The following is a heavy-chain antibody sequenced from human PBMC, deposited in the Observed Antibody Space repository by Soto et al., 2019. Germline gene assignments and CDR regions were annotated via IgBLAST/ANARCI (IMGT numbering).Heavy chain of an antibody. V-gene: IGHV2-70*01. Sequence: SGPTLVNPTQTLTLTCTFSGFSLSTSGMCVSWIRQPPGKALEWLALIDWDDDKYYSTSLKTRLTISKDTSKNQVVLTMTNMDPVDTATYYCARNSGYSSSWYYYGMDVWGQGTTVTVSS. CDR1: GFSLSTSGMC. J-gene: IGHJ6*02. CDR2: IDWDDDK. D-gene: IGHD6-13*01. CDR3: ARNSGYSSSWYYYGMDV.